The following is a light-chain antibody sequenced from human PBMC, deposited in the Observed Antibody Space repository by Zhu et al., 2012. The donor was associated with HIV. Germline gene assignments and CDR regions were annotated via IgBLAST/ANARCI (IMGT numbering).Light chain of an antibody. Sequence: IVLTQSPGTLSLSPGERATLSCRASQTVSRNYLAWYQRKPGQAPRLLIYGASRRVTGIPDRFSGSGSGTDFTLTISRLEPEDFAVYYCQHYVPSPMYTFGQGTKLEIK. CDR3: QHYVPSPMYT. CDR2: GAS. CDR1: QTVSRNY. J-gene: IGKJ2*01. V-gene: IGKV3-20*01.